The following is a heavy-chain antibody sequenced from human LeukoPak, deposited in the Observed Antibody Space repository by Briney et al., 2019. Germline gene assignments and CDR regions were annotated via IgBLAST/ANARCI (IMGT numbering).Heavy chain of an antibody. D-gene: IGHD6-19*01. J-gene: IGHJ4*02. V-gene: IGHV1-46*01. CDR3: ARSEEWLVPTSDY. CDR1: GYTFTSYY. CDR2: INASGGST. Sequence: ASVKVSCKASGYTFTSYYMHWVRQAPGQGLEWMGIINASGGSTSYAQKFQGRVTITRDTSTSTVYMELSSLRSEDTAVYYCARSEEWLVPTSDYWGQGTLVTVSS.